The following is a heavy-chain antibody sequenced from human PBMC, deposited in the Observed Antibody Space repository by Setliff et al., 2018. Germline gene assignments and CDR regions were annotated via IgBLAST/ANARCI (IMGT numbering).Heavy chain of an antibody. J-gene: IGHJ4*02. D-gene: IGHD6-19*01. Sequence: TSETLSLTCAVSGYSISSGYYWGWIRQPPGKGLEWIGSIYHSGSTNYSPSLKSRVTISVDTSKNQFSLKLSSVTAADTAVYYCARENQYSSGPIDYWGQGTLVTVSS. CDR3: ARENQYSSGPIDY. V-gene: IGHV4-38-2*02. CDR2: IYHSGST. CDR1: GYSISSGYY.